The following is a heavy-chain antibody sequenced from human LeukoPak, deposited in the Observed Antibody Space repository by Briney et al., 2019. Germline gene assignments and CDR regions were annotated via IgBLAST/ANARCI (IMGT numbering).Heavy chain of an antibody. Sequence: PGGTLRLSCAASGFTFSSYGMSWVRQAPGKGLEWVSAISGSGGSTYYADSVKGRFTISRDNSKTTLYLQMNSLRAEDTAVYYCARRRDYYDSSGYYPPGGAFDIWGQGTMVTVSS. J-gene: IGHJ3*02. CDR1: GFTFSSYG. D-gene: IGHD3-22*01. V-gene: IGHV3-23*01. CDR2: ISGSGGST. CDR3: ARRRDYYDSSGYYPPGGAFDI.